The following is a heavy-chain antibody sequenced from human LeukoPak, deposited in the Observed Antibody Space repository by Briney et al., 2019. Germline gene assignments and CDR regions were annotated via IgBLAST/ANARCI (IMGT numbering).Heavy chain of an antibody. CDR2: IWYDGSNK. Sequence: GGSLRLSCAASGFTFSSYGMHWVRQAPGKGLEWVAVIWYDGSNKYYADSVKGRFTISRDNSKNTLYLQMNSLRAEDTAVYYCARDLGTAMGYFDYWGQGTLVTVSS. V-gene: IGHV3-33*01. CDR3: ARDLGTAMGYFDY. CDR1: GFTFSSYG. J-gene: IGHJ4*02. D-gene: IGHD5-18*01.